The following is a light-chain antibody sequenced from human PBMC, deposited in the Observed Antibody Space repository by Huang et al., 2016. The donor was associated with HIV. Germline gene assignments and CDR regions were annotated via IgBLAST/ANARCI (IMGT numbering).Light chain of an antibody. J-gene: IGKJ5*01. Sequence: EIVMTQSPATLSVSPGERATLSCRASQSVSSNLAWYQQKPGQAPRLLIYGASTRATAIPARFSGSGSGTEFTLTISSLQSEDFAVYYCQQYNNWPSITFGQGTRLEIK. CDR2: GAS. CDR1: QSVSSN. V-gene: IGKV3-15*01. CDR3: QQYNNWPSIT.